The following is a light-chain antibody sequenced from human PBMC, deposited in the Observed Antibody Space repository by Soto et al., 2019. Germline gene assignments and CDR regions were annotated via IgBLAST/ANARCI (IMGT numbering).Light chain of an antibody. Sequence: EIVLTQSPVTLSLSPGERATLSCRASQCVSSSYLAWYQQTPGQSPRLLIYGASSRATGIPDRFSGSGSGTDFTLTISSMDPEDFPVYYCNQSRSSPPYTFGQGTTRDIK. CDR2: GAS. CDR1: QCVSSSY. CDR3: NQSRSSPPYT. J-gene: IGKJ2*01. V-gene: IGKV3-20*01.